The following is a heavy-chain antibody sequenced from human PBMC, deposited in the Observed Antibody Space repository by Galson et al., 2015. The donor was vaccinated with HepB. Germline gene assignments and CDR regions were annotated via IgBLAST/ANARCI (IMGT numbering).Heavy chain of an antibody. D-gene: IGHD6-19*01. J-gene: IGHJ6*02. CDR1: GDSISSFY. CDR3: SRDRIAVAGPPFYGMDV. Sequence: LSLTCTVSGDSISSFYWSWIRQPPGKGLEWIGSIYYSGSTYYNPSLKSRVTISVDTSKNQFSLKLSSVTAADTAVYYCSRDRIAVAGPPFYGMDVWGQGTTVTVSS. V-gene: IGHV4-59*01. CDR2: IYYSGST.